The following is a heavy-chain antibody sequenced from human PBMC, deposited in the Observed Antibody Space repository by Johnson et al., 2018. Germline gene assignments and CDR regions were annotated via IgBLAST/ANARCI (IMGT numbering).Heavy chain of an antibody. D-gene: IGHD3-22*01. J-gene: IGHJ6*04. CDR1: GGSISSYY. Sequence: QVQLQESGPGLVKPSETLSLTCTVSGGSISSYYWSWIRQPPGKGLEWIGYIYYSGSTNYNPSLKSRVTISVDTSKNQFSLKRGSVTAADTAGYYCARGYDSSGYYYTSAFYYYYGMDVWGKGTTVTVSS. CDR2: IYYSGST. V-gene: IGHV4-59*01. CDR3: ARGYDSSGYYYTSAFYYYYGMDV.